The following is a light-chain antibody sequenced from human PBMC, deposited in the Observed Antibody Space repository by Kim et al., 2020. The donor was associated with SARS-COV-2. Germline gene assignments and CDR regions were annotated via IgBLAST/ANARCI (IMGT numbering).Light chain of an antibody. J-gene: IGLJ2*01. CDR3: NSRDSSGNHPVV. CDR1: SLRSYY. Sequence: SSELTQDPAVSVALGQTVRTTCQGDSLRSYYASWYQQKPGQAPVLVIYGKNNRPSGIPDRFSGSSSGNTASLTITGAQAEDEADYYCNSRDSSGNHPVVFGGGTQLTVL. V-gene: IGLV3-19*01. CDR2: GKN.